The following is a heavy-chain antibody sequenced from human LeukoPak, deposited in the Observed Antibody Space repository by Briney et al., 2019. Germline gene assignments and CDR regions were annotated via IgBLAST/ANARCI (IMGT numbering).Heavy chain of an antibody. Sequence: SETLSLTCAVYGGSFSGYYWSWIRQPPGKGLEWLGSIYSSGSTYYNPALKSRVTVSFDTSNNQFSLSLTSVTAADTAVYYCTKRRGYSFGFDYYYMDVWGEGTTVTISS. D-gene: IGHD5-18*01. J-gene: IGHJ6*03. CDR3: TKRRGYSFGFDYYYMDV. CDR1: GGSFSGYY. CDR2: IYSSGST. V-gene: IGHV4-34*01.